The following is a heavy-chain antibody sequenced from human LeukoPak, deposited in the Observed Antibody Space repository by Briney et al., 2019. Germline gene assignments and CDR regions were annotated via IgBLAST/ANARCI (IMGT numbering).Heavy chain of an antibody. CDR1: GSSINNKKW. D-gene: IGHD5-12*01. CDR3: AGGLIADIAANWFDP. Sequence: SETLSLTCAVSGSSINNKKWWSWVRQPPGKGLEWIGEIYQSGSTNYNPSLKSRVTISVDKSKNLFSLKLISVTTADTAIYYCAGGLIADIAANWFDPWGQGTLVTVSS. V-gene: IGHV4-4*02. J-gene: IGHJ5*02. CDR2: IYQSGST.